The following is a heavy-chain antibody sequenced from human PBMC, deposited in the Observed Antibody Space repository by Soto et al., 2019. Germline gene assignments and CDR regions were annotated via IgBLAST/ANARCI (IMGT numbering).Heavy chain of an antibody. J-gene: IGHJ4*02. CDR3: VRAPGSATVTTSYVDY. V-gene: IGHV3-30*03. CDR2: ISYDGSKK. Sequence: LRLSCAASGFTFRNYAMHWVRQAPGKGLEWVVVISYDGSKKYYADSLEGRFTISRDNSNNTLYLQMNSLTDEDTAVYYCVRAPGSATVTTSYVDYWGQGTLVTVSS. CDR1: GFTFRNYA. D-gene: IGHD4-17*01.